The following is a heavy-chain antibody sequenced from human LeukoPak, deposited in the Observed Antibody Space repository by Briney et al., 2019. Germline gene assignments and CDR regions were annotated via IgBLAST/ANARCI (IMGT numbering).Heavy chain of an antibody. D-gene: IGHD3-10*01. Sequence: ASVKVSCKASGGTFSSYAISWVRQAPGQGLEWMGGIIPIFGTANYAQKFQGRVTITTDESTSTAYMELSSLRSEDTAVYYCARGVWFGDPHYYYYMDVWGKGTTVTVSS. CDR1: GGTFSSYA. V-gene: IGHV1-69*05. J-gene: IGHJ6*03. CDR3: ARGVWFGDPHYYYYMDV. CDR2: IIPIFGTA.